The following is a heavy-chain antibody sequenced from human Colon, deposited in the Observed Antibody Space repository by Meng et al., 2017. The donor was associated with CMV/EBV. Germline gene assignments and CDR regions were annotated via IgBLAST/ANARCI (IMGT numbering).Heavy chain of an antibody. J-gene: IGHJ4*02. D-gene: IGHD3-10*01. Sequence: SCAASGFTVSGNYMSWVRQAPGKGLEWVSIIYTDGSTFYVDSVNGRFTISRDNSRKMLDLQMNSLRTADTAVYYCAAFGESALDYWGQGTPVTVSS. CDR2: IYTDGST. CDR1: GFTVSGNY. V-gene: IGHV3-66*02. CDR3: AAFGESALDY.